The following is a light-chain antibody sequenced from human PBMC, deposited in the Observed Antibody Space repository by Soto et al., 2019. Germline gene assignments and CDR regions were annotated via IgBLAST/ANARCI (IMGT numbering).Light chain of an antibody. J-gene: IGLJ1*01. CDR1: SSDVGGYNY. CDR2: EVD. Sequence: QSALTQPPSASGSPGQSVTISCTGTSSDVGGYNYVSWYQHHPGKAPKLIIYEVDERPSGVPDRLSGSKSGNTASLTVSGLQAEDEADYYCSSYVGSNNFPYVVGTGTKVT. CDR3: SSYVGSNNFPYV. V-gene: IGLV2-8*01.